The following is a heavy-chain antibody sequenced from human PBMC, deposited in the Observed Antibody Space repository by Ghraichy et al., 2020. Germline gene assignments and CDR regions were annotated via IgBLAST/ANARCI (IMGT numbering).Heavy chain of an antibody. CDR1: GYTFTGYY. D-gene: IGHD3-22*01. Sequence: ASVKVSCKASGYTFTGYYMHWVRQAPGQGLEWMGWINPNSGGTNYAQKFQGRVTVTRDTSISTAYMELSRLRSDDTAVYYCARGRGPNYNDSSGYDFFDDWGQGSLVTV. CDR3: ARGRGPNYNDSSGYDFFDD. V-gene: IGHV1-2*02. J-gene: IGHJ4*02. CDR2: INPNSGGT.